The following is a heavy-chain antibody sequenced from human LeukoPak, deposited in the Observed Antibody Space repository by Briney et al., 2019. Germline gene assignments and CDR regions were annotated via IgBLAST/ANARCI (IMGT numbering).Heavy chain of an antibody. Sequence: PGGSLRLSCAASGFTFSTYGMSWVRQAPGKGLGWVSAISGSGGSTWYADSVKGRFTISRDNSKNTVYVQMNSLRAEDTAVYYCAKVYSGSYSGGFDYWGQGTLVTVSS. V-gene: IGHV3-23*01. CDR2: ISGSGGST. D-gene: IGHD1-26*01. J-gene: IGHJ4*02. CDR1: GFTFSTYG. CDR3: AKVYSGSYSGGFDY.